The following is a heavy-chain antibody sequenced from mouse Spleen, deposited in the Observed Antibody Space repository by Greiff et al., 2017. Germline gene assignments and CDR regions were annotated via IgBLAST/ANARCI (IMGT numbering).Heavy chain of an antibody. CDR2: INPSTGGT. J-gene: IGHJ2*01. Sequence: VQLQQSGPELVKPGASVKIPCKASGYTFTDYNMNWVKQSPEKSLEWIGEINPSTGGTTYNQKFKAQATLTVDKSSSTAYMQLKSLTSEDSAVYYCARGGRDYFDYWGQGTTLTVSS. V-gene: IGHV1-42*01. CDR3: ARGGRDYFDY. CDR1: GYTFTDYN.